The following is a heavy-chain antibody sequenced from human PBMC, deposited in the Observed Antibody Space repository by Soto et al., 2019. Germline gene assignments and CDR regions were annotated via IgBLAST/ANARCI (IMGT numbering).Heavy chain of an antibody. D-gene: IGHD3-16*01. Sequence: GGSLRLSCAASGFTSSSYWMSWVRQAPGKGLEWVSLVSATAGTTYYTDSVKGRFTISRDNSRNTVYLQMNSLRADDTAVYYCAKDRLAGGFDYWGQGTLVTVSS. CDR3: AKDRLAGGFDY. V-gene: IGHV3-23*01. J-gene: IGHJ4*02. CDR2: VSATAGTT. CDR1: GFTSSSYW.